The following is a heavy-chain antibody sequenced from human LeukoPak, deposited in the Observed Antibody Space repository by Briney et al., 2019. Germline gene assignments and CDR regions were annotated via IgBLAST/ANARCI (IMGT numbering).Heavy chain of an antibody. J-gene: IGHJ3*02. CDR2: ISGSGGST. CDR3: AKVTLWFGELFGAFDI. CDR1: GVTFSSYA. D-gene: IGHD3-10*01. V-gene: IGHV3-23*01. Sequence: GGSLRLSCAASGVTFSSYAMSWVRQAPGKGLEWVSAISGSGGSTYYADSVKRRFTISRDKSKNTLYLQMNSRRAEDTAVYYCAKVTLWFGELFGAFDIWGQGTMVTVSS.